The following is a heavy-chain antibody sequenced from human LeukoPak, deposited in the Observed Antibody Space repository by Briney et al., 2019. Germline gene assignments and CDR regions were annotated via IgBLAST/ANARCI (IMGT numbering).Heavy chain of an antibody. V-gene: IGHV3-11*06. J-gene: IGHJ3*02. Sequence: SVKSRFTISRDNAKKSLYLQMNTLRAEDTAVYYCARVVVVPAAMYAFEMWGQGTMVTVSS. CDR3: ARVVVVPAAMYAFEM. D-gene: IGHD2-2*01.